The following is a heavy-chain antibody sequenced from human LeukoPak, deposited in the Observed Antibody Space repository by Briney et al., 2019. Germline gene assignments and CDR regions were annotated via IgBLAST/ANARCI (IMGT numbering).Heavy chain of an antibody. CDR3: ASLMRGWSGGVSGWFDH. V-gene: IGHV4-59*01. D-gene: IGHD3-10*01. Sequence: SETLSLTCTVSGGSISSYYWSWIRQPPGKGLEWIGYIYYSGSTNYNPSLKSRVTISVDTSKNQLSLKLSSVTAADTAVYYCASLMRGWSGGVSGWFDHWGQGTLVTVSS. J-gene: IGHJ5*02. CDR1: GGSISSYY. CDR2: IYYSGST.